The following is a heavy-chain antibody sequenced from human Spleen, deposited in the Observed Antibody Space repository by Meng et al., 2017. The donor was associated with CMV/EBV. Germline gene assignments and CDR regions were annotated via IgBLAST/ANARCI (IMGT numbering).Heavy chain of an antibody. CDR1: GYTFTGYY. Sequence: ASVKVSCKASGYTFTGYYLNWVRQAPGQGLEWMGWINPNSGGTNYAQKFQGRVTMTRDTSISTAYMELSRLRSDDTAVYYCARPGVAGTGGWFDPWGQGTLVTVSS. CDR2: INPNSGGT. D-gene: IGHD6-19*01. CDR3: ARPGVAGTGGWFDP. V-gene: IGHV1-2*02. J-gene: IGHJ5*02.